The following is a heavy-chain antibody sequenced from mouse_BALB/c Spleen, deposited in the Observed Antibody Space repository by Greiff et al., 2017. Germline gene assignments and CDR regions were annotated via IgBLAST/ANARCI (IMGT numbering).Heavy chain of an antibody. D-gene: IGHD1-1*01. J-gene: IGHJ1*01. V-gene: IGHV14-3*02. CDR1: GFNIKDTY. CDR3: AVYYYGSYWYFDV. CDR2: IDPANGNT. Sequence: VHVKQSGAELVKPGASVKLSCTASGFNIKDTYMHWVKQRPEQGLEWIGRIDPANGNTKYDPKFQGKATITADTSSNTAYLQLSSLTSEDTAVYYCAVYYYGSYWYFDVWGAGTTVTVSS.